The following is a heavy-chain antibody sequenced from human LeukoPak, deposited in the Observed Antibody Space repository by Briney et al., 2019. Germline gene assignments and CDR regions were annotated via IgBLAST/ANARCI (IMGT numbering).Heavy chain of an antibody. D-gene: IGHD5-18*01. CDR1: GFTFSSYS. CDR2: ISSSSSTI. J-gene: IGHJ4*02. CDR3: AREGYSTETDY. Sequence: GGSLRLSCAASGFTFSSYSMNWVRQAPGKGLEWVSYISSSSSTIYYADSVKGRFTISRDNAENSLYLQMNSLRAEDTAVYYCAREGYSTETDYWGQGTLVTVSS. V-gene: IGHV3-48*01.